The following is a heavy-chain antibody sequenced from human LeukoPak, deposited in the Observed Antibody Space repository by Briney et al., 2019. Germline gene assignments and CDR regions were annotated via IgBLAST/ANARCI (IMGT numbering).Heavy chain of an antibody. Sequence: GGSLRLSCAASGFTFSSYGMHWVRQAPGKGLEWVAVISYDGSNKYYADSVKGRFTISRGNSKNTLYLQMNSLRAEDTAVYYCANTGAGSWYDYWGQGTLVTVSS. CDR1: GFTFSSYG. D-gene: IGHD6-13*01. V-gene: IGHV3-30*18. CDR2: ISYDGSNK. J-gene: IGHJ4*02. CDR3: ANTGAGSWYDY.